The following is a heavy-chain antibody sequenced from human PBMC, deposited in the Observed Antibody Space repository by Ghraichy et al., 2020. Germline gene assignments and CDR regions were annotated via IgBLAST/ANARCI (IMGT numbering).Heavy chain of an antibody. J-gene: IGHJ5*02. CDR3: AKDRRGVTAGYYGWFDP. D-gene: IGHD2-21*02. Sequence: GGSLRLSCAVPGFTFSSYAMSWVRQAPGKGLEWVSAISGGGDSTYYADSVKGRFTISRDNSKNTLYLQMNSLRAEDTALYYCAKDRRGVTAGYYGWFDPWGQGTLVTVSS. CDR1: GFTFSSYA. CDR2: ISGGGDST. V-gene: IGHV3-23*01.